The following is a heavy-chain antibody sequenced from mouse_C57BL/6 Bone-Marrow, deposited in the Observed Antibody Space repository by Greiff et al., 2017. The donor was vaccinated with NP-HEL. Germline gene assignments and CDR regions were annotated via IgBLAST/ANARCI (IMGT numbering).Heavy chain of an antibody. J-gene: IGHJ1*03. Sequence: EVQRVESGGGLVKPGGSLKLSCAASGFTFSDYGMHWVRQAPEKGLEWVAYISSGSSTIYYADTVKGRFTISRDNAKNTLFLQMTSLRSEDTAMYYCARKDYSKGSWYFDVWGTGTTVTVSS. V-gene: IGHV5-17*01. CDR2: ISSGSSTI. CDR3: ARKDYSKGSWYFDV. CDR1: GFTFSDYG. D-gene: IGHD2-5*01.